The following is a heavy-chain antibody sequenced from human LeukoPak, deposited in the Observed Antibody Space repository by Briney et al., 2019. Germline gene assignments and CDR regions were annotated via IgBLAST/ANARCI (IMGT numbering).Heavy chain of an antibody. Sequence: GGSLRLSCAASGLTVSGNFMNWIRQAPGKGLEWVSVIHSGGATYYADSVRGRFTISRDNAKNSLYLQMNTLRAEDTAMYYCARDRSISGVVTLDYWGQGALVTVSS. D-gene: IGHD3-3*01. CDR2: IHSGGAT. J-gene: IGHJ4*02. CDR1: GLTVSGNF. V-gene: IGHV3-53*01. CDR3: ARDRSISGVVTLDY.